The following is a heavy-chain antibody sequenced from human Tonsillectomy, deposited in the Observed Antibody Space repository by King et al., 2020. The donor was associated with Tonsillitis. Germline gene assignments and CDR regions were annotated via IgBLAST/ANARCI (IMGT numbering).Heavy chain of an antibody. CDR1: GFTFSSYG. V-gene: IGHV3-33*08. Sequence: QVQLVDSGGGVVQPGRSLRLSCAASGFTFSSYGMHWVRQAPGKGLEWVAVIWYDGSNKYYADSVKGRFTISRDNSKNTLYLQMNSLRAEDTAVYYCARNHPLTMLRGAVRYYYYYMDVWGKGTTVTVSS. CDR2: IWYDGSNK. CDR3: ARNHPLTMLRGAVRYYYYYMDV. D-gene: IGHD3-10*01. J-gene: IGHJ6*03.